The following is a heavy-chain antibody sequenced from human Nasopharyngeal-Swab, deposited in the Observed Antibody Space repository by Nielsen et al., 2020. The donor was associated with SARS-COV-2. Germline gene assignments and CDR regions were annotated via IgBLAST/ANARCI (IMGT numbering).Heavy chain of an antibody. CDR3: ARGDILTPYYYMDF. J-gene: IGHJ6*03. CDR1: GGSISSYY. CDR2: VYYSGST. D-gene: IGHD3-9*01. V-gene: IGHV4-59*01. Sequence: SETLSLTCTVSGGSISSYYWNWVRQPPGKGLEWIAYVYYSGSTKYNPSLKSRVTISVDRAKNQVSLKLTSVTAADTAVYYCARGDILTPYYYMDFWGRGTTVAVSS.